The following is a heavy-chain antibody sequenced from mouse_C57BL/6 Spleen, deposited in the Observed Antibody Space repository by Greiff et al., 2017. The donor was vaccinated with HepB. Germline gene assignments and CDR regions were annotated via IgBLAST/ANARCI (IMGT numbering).Heavy chain of an antibody. J-gene: IGHJ4*01. D-gene: IGHD1-1*01. CDR2: IWSGGST. CDR3: ARNWITTVVAGAMDY. V-gene: IGHV2-2*01. CDR1: GFSLTSYG. Sequence: VQLQESGPGLVQPSQRLSITCTVSGFSLTSYGVHWVRQSPGKGLEWLGVIWSGGSTDYNAAFISRLSISKDNSKSQVFFKMNSLQADDTAIYYCARNWITTVVAGAMDYWGQGTSVTVSS.